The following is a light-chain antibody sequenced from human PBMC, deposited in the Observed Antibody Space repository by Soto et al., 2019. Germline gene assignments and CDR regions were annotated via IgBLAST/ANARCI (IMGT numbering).Light chain of an antibody. CDR1: QSISSW. CDR3: QQYNSYPLT. Sequence: DIQMTQSPSTLSASVGDRVTLTCRASQSISSWLAWYQQKPGKAPNLLIYKASSLESGVPSRFSGSGSGTELPLSSSNLHADDFATYYCQQYNSYPLTFGGGTKVEIK. CDR2: KAS. V-gene: IGKV1-5*03. J-gene: IGKJ4*01.